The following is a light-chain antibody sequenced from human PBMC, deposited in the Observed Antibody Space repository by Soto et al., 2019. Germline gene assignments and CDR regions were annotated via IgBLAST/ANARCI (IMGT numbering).Light chain of an antibody. Sequence: QSALTQPASVSGSPGQSITISCTGTSSDVGGYKYVSWYQQHPGKAPKLMIYEVSNRPSGVSNRFSGSKSGNTASLTISGLQAEDEAEYYCSSQTSSSTQVFGGGTKLTVL. CDR3: SSQTSSSTQV. V-gene: IGLV2-14*01. CDR2: EVS. J-gene: IGLJ3*02. CDR1: SSDVGGYKY.